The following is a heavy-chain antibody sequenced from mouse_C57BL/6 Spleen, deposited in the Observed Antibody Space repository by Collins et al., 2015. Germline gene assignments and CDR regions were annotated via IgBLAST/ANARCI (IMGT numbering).Heavy chain of an antibody. CDR2: ISYSGST. CDR1: GYSITSGYD. J-gene: IGHJ3*01. D-gene: IGHD2-4*01. CDR3: ARGDYALAWFAY. Sequence: DVQLQESGPGMVKPSQSLSLTCTVTGYSITSGYDWHWIRHFPGNKLEWMGYISYSGSTNYNPSLKSRISITHDTSKNHFFLKLNSVTTEDTATYYCARGDYALAWFAYWGQGTLVTVSA. V-gene: IGHV3-1*01.